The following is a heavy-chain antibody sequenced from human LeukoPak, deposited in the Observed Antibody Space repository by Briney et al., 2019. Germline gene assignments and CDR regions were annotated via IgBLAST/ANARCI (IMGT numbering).Heavy chain of an antibody. Sequence: ASVKVSREASGYTFTGYYMHWVRQAPGQGLEWMGWINPNSGGTNYAQKFQGRVTMTRDTSISTAYMELSRLRSDDTAVYYCARVVRYFDWLGAFDIWGQGTMVTVSS. V-gene: IGHV1-2*02. D-gene: IGHD3-9*01. CDR2: INPNSGGT. CDR1: GYTFTGYY. CDR3: ARVVRYFDWLGAFDI. J-gene: IGHJ3*02.